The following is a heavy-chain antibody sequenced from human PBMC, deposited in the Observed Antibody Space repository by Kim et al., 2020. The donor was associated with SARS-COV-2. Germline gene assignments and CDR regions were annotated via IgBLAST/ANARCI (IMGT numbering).Heavy chain of an antibody. Sequence: GGSLRLSCAVSGFTSSSYHMNWLRLAPGKGLEWLSYISRDSNTVYYADSVRGRFTTSRDNAKNSLFLQMNSLRADDTAIYYCGRSDYGNNQVDYWGQGTL. D-gene: IGHD4-17*01. V-gene: IGHV3-48*04. CDR3: GRSDYGNNQVDY. J-gene: IGHJ4*02. CDR1: GFTSSSYH. CDR2: ISRDSNTV.